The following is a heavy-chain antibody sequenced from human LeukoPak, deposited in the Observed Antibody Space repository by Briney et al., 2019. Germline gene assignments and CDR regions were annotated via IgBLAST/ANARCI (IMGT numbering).Heavy chain of an antibody. V-gene: IGHV1-18*01. J-gene: IGHJ4*02. CDR1: GYTFTSYG. Sequence: ASVKVSCKASGYTFTSYGISWVRQAPGQGLEWMGWISAYNGNTNYAQKLQGRVTMTEDTSTDTAYMELSSLRSEDTAVYYCATARQGWFTGYFDYWGQGTLVTVSS. D-gene: IGHD6-19*01. CDR2: ISAYNGNT. CDR3: ATARQGWFTGYFDY.